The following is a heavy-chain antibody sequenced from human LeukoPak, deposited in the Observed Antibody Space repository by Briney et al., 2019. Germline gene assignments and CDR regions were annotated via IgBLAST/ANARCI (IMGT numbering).Heavy chain of an antibody. D-gene: IGHD5-18*01. CDR2: IYTSGST. V-gene: IGHV4-4*07. J-gene: IGHJ4*02. CDR3: ARGGTAMVLDYFDY. Sequence: SETLSLTCTVSGGSISSYYWSWIRQPAGKGLEWIGRIYTSGSTNYNPSLKSRVTMSVDTSKNQFSLKLSSVTAADTAVYYCARGGTAMVLDYFDYWGQGTLVTVSS. CDR1: GGSISSYY.